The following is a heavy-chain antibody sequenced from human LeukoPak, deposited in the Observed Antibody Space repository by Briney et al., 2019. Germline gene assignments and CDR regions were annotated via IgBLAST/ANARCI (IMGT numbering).Heavy chain of an antibody. Sequence: GESLKISCKGSGYSFTNYWIGWVRQMPGKGLEWMGIIYPGDSDTRYSPSFQGQVTISADKSISTAYLQWSSLKASDTAMYYCARRDGGEHYDSSATPVVLDAFDIWGQGTMVTVSS. V-gene: IGHV5-51*01. D-gene: IGHD3-22*01. CDR1: GYSFTNYW. CDR2: IYPGDSDT. CDR3: ARRDGGEHYDSSATPVVLDAFDI. J-gene: IGHJ3*02.